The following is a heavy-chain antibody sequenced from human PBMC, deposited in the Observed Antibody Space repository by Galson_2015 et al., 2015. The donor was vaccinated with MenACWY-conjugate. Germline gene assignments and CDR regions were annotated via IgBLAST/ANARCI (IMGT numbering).Heavy chain of an antibody. CDR1: GFTFSTYS. CDR2: ISSSSSTI. J-gene: IGHJ4*02. D-gene: IGHD5-18*01. V-gene: IGHV3-48*02. Sequence: SLRLSCAASGFTFSTYSMNWVRQAPGKGLEWVSYISSSSSTIYYADSVKGRFTISRDNAKNSLYLQMNTLRDEDTAVYYCARVPGYSYGYYDCWGQGTLLTVTS. CDR3: ARVPGYSYGYYDC.